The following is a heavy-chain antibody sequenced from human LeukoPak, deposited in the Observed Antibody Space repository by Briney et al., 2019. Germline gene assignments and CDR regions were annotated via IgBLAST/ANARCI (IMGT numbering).Heavy chain of an antibody. J-gene: IGHJ4*02. CDR3: ARAPIAVAGIDY. V-gene: IGHV1-2*02. D-gene: IGHD6-19*01. CDR2: INPNSGGT. Sequence: ASVEVSCKASGYTFTGYYMHWVRQAPGQGLEWMGWINPNSGGTNYAQKFQGRVTMTRDTSISTAYMELSRLRSDDTAVYYCARAPIAVAGIDYWGQGTLVTVSS. CDR1: GYTFTGYY.